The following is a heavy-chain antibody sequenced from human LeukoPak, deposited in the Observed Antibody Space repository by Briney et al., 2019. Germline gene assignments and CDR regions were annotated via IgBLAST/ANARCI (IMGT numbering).Heavy chain of an antibody. Sequence: SETLSLTCAVYGGSFSGYYWSWIRQPPGKGLEWIGEINHSGSTNYNPSLKSRVTISVDTSKNQFSQKLSSVTAADTAVYYCARGLLGYCSSTSCGGCWFDPWGQGTLVTVSS. D-gene: IGHD2-2*01. J-gene: IGHJ5*02. CDR3: ARGLLGYCSSTSCGGCWFDP. V-gene: IGHV4-34*01. CDR2: INHSGST. CDR1: GGSFSGYY.